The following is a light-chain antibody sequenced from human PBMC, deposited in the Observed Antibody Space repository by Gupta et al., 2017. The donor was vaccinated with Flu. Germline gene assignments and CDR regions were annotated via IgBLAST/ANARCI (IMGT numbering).Light chain of an antibody. CDR3: RRGKHWPQT. V-gene: IGKV2-30*01. CDR2: KGS. Sequence: VTRGQSASISCRSSQSRAYSDGNTYSNCFHQRPGQSPRRLIYKGSNPDSGVPDRISGSASAADFTLKISMVDAEDVGVYYCRRGKHWPQTFGQGTKVEIK. J-gene: IGKJ1*01. CDR1: QSRAYSDGNTY.